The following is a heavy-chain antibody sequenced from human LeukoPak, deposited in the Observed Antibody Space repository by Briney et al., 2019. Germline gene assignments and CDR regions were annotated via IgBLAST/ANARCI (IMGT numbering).Heavy chain of an antibody. CDR3: ARALGYSSSWNFDY. Sequence: SETLSLTCTVSGDSISRYYWSWIRQPPGKGLEWIGYIYNTGSTNYNPSLKSRVTISVDKSKNHFSLKLSSVTAADTAVYYCARALGYSSSWNFDYWGQGTLVTVSS. D-gene: IGHD6-13*01. CDR1: GDSISRYY. J-gene: IGHJ4*02. CDR2: IYNTGST. V-gene: IGHV4-59*12.